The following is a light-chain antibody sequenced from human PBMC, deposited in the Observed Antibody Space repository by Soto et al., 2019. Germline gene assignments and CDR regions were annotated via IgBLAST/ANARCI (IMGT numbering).Light chain of an antibody. CDR3: QQYDSLPLT. J-gene: IGKJ4*01. V-gene: IGKV1-33*01. CDR2: DAS. CDR1: QVISTS. Sequence: DIQLTQSPSFLSPSIGESVTITCRASQVISTSLAWYQQIPGKAPKLLIYDASNLAAGAPSRFSGSGSGTAFTFAISGLQPDDVATYYCQQYDSLPLTFGGGTKV.